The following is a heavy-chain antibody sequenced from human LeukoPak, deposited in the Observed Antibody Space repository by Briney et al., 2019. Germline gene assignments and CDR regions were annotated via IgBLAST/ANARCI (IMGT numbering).Heavy chain of an antibody. CDR2: ISSSGNTI. CDR3: AKHPQG. J-gene: IGHJ4*02. CDR1: GFSFSSYE. Sequence: GGSLRLSCAASGFSFSSYEMNWVRQAPGKGLEWVSYISSSGNTIYYADSVRGRFTISRDNAKNSLYLQMNSPRAEDTAVYYCAKHPQGWGQGTLVSVSS. V-gene: IGHV3-48*03.